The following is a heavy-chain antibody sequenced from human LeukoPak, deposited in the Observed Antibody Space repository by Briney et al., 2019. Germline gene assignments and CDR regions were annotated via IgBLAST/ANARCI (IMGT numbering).Heavy chain of an antibody. J-gene: IGHJ3*02. D-gene: IGHD3-22*01. V-gene: IGHV3-66*04. CDR2: IYSGGTT. CDR1: GLTVSSDY. Sequence: PGGSLRLSCVASGLTVSSDYMSWVRQAPGKGLEWVSVIYSGGTTYYADSVKGRFTISRDNFRNTLYLQMNSLRAEDTAVYYCAKHFYDSGLRKAFDIWGQGTRVTVSS. CDR3: AKHFYDSGLRKAFDI.